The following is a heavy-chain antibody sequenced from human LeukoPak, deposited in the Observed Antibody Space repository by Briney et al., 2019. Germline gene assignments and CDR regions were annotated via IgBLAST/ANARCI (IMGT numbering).Heavy chain of an antibody. J-gene: IGHJ4*03. D-gene: IGHD3-9*01. V-gene: IGHV1-18*01. CDR3: ARGEERYYDILTGYPHFDY. Sequence: ASVKVSCKASGYTFTSYGISWVRQAPGQGLEWMGWISAYNGNTNYAQKLQGRVTMTTDTSTSTAYMELRSLRSDDTAVCYCARGEERYYDILTGYPHFDYWGRGTTVTVSS. CDR1: GYTFTSYG. CDR2: ISAYNGNT.